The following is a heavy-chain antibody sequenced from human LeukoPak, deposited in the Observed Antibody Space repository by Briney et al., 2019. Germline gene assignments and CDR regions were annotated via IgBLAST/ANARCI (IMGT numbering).Heavy chain of an antibody. J-gene: IGHJ5*02. Sequence: SEILSLTCIVSGGSIRTSSYYWGWIRQTPGKGLEWIGSIHYSGSTYYNPSLKSRVTISVESTQFSLNLMSVTPADTATYYCARDDAASYYSWFGTWGQGILVTVSS. D-gene: IGHD1-26*01. CDR1: GGSIRTSSYY. CDR2: IHYSGST. CDR3: ARDDAASYYSWFGT. V-gene: IGHV4-39*07.